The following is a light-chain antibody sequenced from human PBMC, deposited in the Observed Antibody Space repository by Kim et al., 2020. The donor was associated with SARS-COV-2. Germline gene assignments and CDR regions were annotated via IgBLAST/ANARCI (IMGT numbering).Light chain of an antibody. CDR2: GNS. CDR3: QSYDSSLSGYV. V-gene: IGLV1-40*01. CDR1: SSHIGAGYD. Sequence: VTLSSHGSSSHIGAGYDVHWYQQHPGTAPKLLIYGNSNRPSGVPDRFSGSKSGTSASLAITGLQAEDEADYYCQSYDSSLSGYVFGTGTKVTVL. J-gene: IGLJ1*01.